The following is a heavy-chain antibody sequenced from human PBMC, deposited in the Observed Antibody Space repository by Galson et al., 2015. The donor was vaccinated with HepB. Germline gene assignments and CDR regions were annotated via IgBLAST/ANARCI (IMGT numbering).Heavy chain of an antibody. CDR1: GYTFTSYY. J-gene: IGHJ4*02. D-gene: IGHD1-14*01. Sequence: SVKVSCKASGYTFTSYYMHWVRQAPGQGLEWMGIINPSGGSTSYAQKFQGRVTMTRDTSTSPVYLELSSLRTEDTAVYYCARDPKTTTSEPNYDFDYWGQGTLVTVSS. CDR2: INPSGGST. V-gene: IGHV1-46*01. CDR3: ARDPKTTTSEPNYDFDY.